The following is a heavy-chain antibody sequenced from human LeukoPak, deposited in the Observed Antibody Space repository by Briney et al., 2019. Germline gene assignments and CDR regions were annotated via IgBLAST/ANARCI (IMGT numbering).Heavy chain of an antibody. D-gene: IGHD3-9*01. CDR2: IYFSGTT. Sequence: SETLSLTCTVSGDSINAYYWGWIRQPPGKGLEWIGYIYFSGTTNYNPSLESRVTMSVDASKNQFSLKVTSVTAADTAVYYCARNALLSDSDYGMDVWGQGTTVTVSS. J-gene: IGHJ6*02. CDR3: ARNALLSDSDYGMDV. V-gene: IGHV4-59*12. CDR1: GDSINAYY.